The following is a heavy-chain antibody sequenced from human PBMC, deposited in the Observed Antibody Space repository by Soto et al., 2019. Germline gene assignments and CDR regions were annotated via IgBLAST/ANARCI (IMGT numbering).Heavy chain of an antibody. Sequence: PGGSLRLSCAASGFTFSSYSISWVRQAPWKGLEWVSTIIDSGGSTYYADSVKGRFTISRDNSKNTLYLQMSSLRVEDTAVYYCAKAGITIYYFEGDYLGQRTLVAVCS. V-gene: IGHV3-23*01. CDR1: GFTFSSYS. CDR3: AKAGITIYYFEGDY. D-gene: IGHD3-9*01. J-gene: IGHJ4*02. CDR2: IIDSGGST.